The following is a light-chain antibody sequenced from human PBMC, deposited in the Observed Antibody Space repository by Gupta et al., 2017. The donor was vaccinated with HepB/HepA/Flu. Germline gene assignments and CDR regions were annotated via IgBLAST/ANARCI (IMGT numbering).Light chain of an antibody. CDR1: QSISSW. CDR2: KAS. CDR3: QQQNNYPCT. V-gene: IGKV1-5*03. J-gene: IGKJ2*02. Sequence: DIQMTHTPSTLSASVGDRVTITCRASQSISSWLAWYQQKPGKAPKLLIYKASTLESGVPPRFSGSGSGTEFTLTISSLQPDDFATYYCQQQNNYPCTFGQGTKLEIK.